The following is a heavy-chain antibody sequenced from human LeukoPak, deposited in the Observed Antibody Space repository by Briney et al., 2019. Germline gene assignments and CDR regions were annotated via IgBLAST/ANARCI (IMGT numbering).Heavy chain of an antibody. CDR3: AGVSKEAVIVGRFESLDY. V-gene: IGHV1-2*06. CDR1: GYTFTGYY. CDR2: INPNSGGT. Sequence: ASVKVSCKASGYTFTGYYMHWVRQAPGQGLEWMGRINPNSGGTNYAQKFQGRVTMTRDTSISTAYMELSRLRSDDTAVYYCAGVSKEAVIVGRFESLDYWGQGTLVTVSS. J-gene: IGHJ4*02. D-gene: IGHD3-22*01.